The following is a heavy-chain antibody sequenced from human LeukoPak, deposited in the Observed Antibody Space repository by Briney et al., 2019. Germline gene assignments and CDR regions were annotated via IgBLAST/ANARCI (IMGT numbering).Heavy chain of an antibody. CDR2: MSNDGTKT. D-gene: IGHD5-12*01. V-gene: IGHV3-30-3*01. CDR1: GFTFSTYA. CDR3: ARGGDGYDPLRYYGLDV. Sequence: GGSLRLSCTASGFTFSTYAIHWVRQAPGKRPEWVAAMSNDGTKTWYAESVRGRFTISRDNARTTVFLQMNSLRSDDTAVHYCARGGDGYDPLRYYGLDVWGQGTTVTVSS. J-gene: IGHJ6*02.